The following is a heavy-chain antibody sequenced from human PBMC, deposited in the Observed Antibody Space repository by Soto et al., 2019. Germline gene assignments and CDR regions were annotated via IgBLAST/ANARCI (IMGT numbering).Heavy chain of an antibody. Sequence: PSETLSFTCTVSGGSISSYYWSWIRQPPGKGLEWIGYIYYSGSTNYNPSLKSRVTISVDTSKNQFSLKLSSVTAADTAVYYCARHRILTGYYNPWGQGTLVTVSS. CDR2: IYYSGST. CDR1: GGSISSYY. V-gene: IGHV4-59*08. CDR3: ARHRILTGYYNP. J-gene: IGHJ5*02. D-gene: IGHD3-9*01.